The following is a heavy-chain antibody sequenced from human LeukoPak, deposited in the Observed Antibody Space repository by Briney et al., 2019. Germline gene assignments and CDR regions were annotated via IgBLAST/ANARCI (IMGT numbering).Heavy chain of an antibody. J-gene: IGHJ3*02. D-gene: IGHD3-3*01. CDR2: IYHSGST. Sequence: SSETLSHTCAVSGYSISSGYYWGWIRQPPGKGLEWIGRIYHSGSTYYNPFLKSRVTISVDTSKNQFSLKLSSVTAADTAVYYCARPRTYYDFWSGYYGDAFDIWGQGTMVTVSS. CDR3: ARPRTYYDFWSGYYGDAFDI. V-gene: IGHV4-38-2*01. CDR1: GYSISSGYY.